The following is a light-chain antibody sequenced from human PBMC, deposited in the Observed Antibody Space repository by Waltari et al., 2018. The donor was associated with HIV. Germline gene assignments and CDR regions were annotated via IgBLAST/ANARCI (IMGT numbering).Light chain of an antibody. J-gene: IGLJ1*01. CDR3: QAWDSSTYV. CDR1: KLGDQY. CDR2: QDS. Sequence: SYELTQPPSVSVSPGQTASITCSGAKLGDQYACWYQQKPGQSPVLVSYQDSKRPSGIPERFSGSNSGNTATLTISGTQAMDEADYYCQAWDSSTYVFGTGTKVTVL. V-gene: IGLV3-1*01.